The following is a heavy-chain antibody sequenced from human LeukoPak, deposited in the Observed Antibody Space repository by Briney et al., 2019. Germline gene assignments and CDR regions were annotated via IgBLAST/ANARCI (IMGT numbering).Heavy chain of an antibody. Sequence: GGSLRLSCAASGFTFINYWMSWVRQAPGKGLEWVSSISSSSSYIYYADSVKGRFTISRDNAKNSLYLQMNSLRAEDTAVYYCARLSEMLRGPEAIYYFDYWGQGTLATVSS. J-gene: IGHJ4*02. V-gene: IGHV3-21*01. CDR2: ISSSSSYI. D-gene: IGHD3-10*01. CDR1: GFTFINYW. CDR3: ARLSEMLRGPEAIYYFDY.